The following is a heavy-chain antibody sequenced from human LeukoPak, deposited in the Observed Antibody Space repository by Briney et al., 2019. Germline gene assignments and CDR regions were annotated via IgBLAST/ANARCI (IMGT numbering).Heavy chain of an antibody. J-gene: IGHJ6*03. V-gene: IGHV4-39*07. D-gene: IGHD2-21*01. CDR1: GGSISSSSYY. CDR2: IYYSGST. Sequence: RSSETLSLTCTVSGGSISSSSYYWGWIRQPPGKGLEWIGSIYYSGSTYYNPSLKSRVTISVDTSKNQFSLKLSSVTAADTAVYYCARDVVGRPYYYYYYMDVWGKGTTVTVSS. CDR3: ARDVVGRPYYYYYYMDV.